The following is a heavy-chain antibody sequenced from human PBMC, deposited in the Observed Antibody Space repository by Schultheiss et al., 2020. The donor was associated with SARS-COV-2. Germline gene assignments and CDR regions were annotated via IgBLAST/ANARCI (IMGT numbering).Heavy chain of an antibody. D-gene: IGHD6-19*01. CDR1: GVTVENNH. V-gene: IGHV3-21*01. CDR2: ISSSSSYI. J-gene: IGHJ4*02. Sequence: GGSLRLSCVVSGVTVENNHMSWARQAPGRGLEWVSSISSSSSYIYYADSVKGRFTISRDNAKNSLYLQMNSLRGEDTAVYYCARDYMQWLASYYFEYWGQGSLVTVSS. CDR3: ARDYMQWLASYYFEY.